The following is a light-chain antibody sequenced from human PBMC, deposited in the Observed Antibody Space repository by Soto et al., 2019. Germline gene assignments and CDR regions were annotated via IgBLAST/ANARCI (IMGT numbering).Light chain of an antibody. Sequence: ELVVTQSPSTLSVSPGERVTLSCRSSQSVSSYLAWYQQKPGQAPRLLIYDASNRATGIPARFSGSGSGTDFTLTISSLEPEDFAVYYCQQRSNWPPITFGQGTRLEIK. CDR1: QSVSSY. J-gene: IGKJ5*01. CDR2: DAS. CDR3: QQRSNWPPIT. V-gene: IGKV3-11*01.